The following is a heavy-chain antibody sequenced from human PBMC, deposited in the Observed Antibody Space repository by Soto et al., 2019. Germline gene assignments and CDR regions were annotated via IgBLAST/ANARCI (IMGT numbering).Heavy chain of an antibody. CDR2: IYWDDDK. CDR3: AHRHLWADTFDI. J-gene: IGHJ3*02. CDR1: GFSLSTSGVG. V-gene: IGHV2-5*02. Sequence: QITLKESGPTLVKPTQTLTLTCTFSGFSLSTSGVGVGWIRQPPGKALEWLALIYWDDDKRYSPSLKSRLTITKDTSKNQVVLTMTTMDPVDTATYSCAHRHLWADTFDIWGQGTMVTVSS. D-gene: IGHD7-27*01.